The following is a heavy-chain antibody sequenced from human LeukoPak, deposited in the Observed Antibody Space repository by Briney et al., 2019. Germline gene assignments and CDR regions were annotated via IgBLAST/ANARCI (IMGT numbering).Heavy chain of an antibody. CDR1: GFTFSSYA. D-gene: IGHD4-17*01. CDR3: ARDGCGDGVCYFDY. Sequence: PGGSLRLSCAASGFTFSSYAMHWVRQAPGKGLEWVAVISYDGSNKYYADSVKGRFTISRDNSKNTLYLQMNSLRAEDTAVYYCARDGCGDGVCYFDYWGQGTLVTVSS. V-gene: IGHV3-30*04. CDR2: ISYDGSNK. J-gene: IGHJ4*02.